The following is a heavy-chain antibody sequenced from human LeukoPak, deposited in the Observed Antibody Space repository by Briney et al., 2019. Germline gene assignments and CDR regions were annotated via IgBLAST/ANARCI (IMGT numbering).Heavy chain of an antibody. CDR3: AKDQRQWLVVNGYYDY. V-gene: IGHV3-30*18. Sequence: GGSLRLSCRASRFSFSDYDMHWVRQAPGKGLEWVAVISYDGSRKHYGDSVKGRFTISRDNSKNTLYLQMNSLRAEDTAVYYCAKDQRQWLVVNGYYDYWGQGTLVTVSS. CDR1: RFSFSDYD. J-gene: IGHJ4*02. D-gene: IGHD6-19*01. CDR2: ISYDGSRK.